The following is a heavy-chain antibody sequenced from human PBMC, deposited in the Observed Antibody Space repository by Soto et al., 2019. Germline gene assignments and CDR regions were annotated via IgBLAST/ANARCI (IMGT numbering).Heavy chain of an antibody. V-gene: IGHV3-23*01. J-gene: IGHJ4*02. D-gene: IGHD2-21*01. CDR1: GFTFSSYA. CDR3: AKRVSAGGDYNDY. CDR2: ISGSGGST. Sequence: EVQLLESGGGLVQPGGSPRLSCAASGFTFSSYAMSWVRQAPGKGLEWVSAISGSGGSTYYADSVKGRFTISRDNSKNTLYLQMNSLRAEDTAVYYCAKRVSAGGDYNDYWGQGTLVTVSS.